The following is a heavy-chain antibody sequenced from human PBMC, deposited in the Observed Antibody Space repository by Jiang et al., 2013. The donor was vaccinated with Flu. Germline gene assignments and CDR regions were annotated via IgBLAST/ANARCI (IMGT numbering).Heavy chain of an antibody. Sequence: SGPGLVKPSETLSLTCTVSGGSISSYYWSWIRQPPGKGLEWIGYIYYSGSTNYNPSLKSRVTISVDTSKNQFSLKLSSVTAADTAVYYCARDYYGSGQFDYWGQGTLVTVSS. CDR2: IYYSGST. D-gene: IGHD3-10*01. V-gene: IGHV4-59*01. J-gene: IGHJ4*02. CDR3: ARDYYGSGQFDY. CDR1: GGSISSYY.